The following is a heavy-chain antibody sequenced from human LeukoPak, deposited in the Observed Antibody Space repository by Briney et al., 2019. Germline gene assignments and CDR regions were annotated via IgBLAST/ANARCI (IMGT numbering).Heavy chain of an antibody. J-gene: IGHJ5*02. Sequence: SETLSLTCAVYGGSFSGYYWSWIRQPPGKGLEWIGEINHSGSTNYNPSLKSRVTISVDTSKNQLSLKLSSVTAADTALYYCARESNYHGSGTGWFDPWGQGTLVTVSS. V-gene: IGHV4-34*01. D-gene: IGHD3-10*01. CDR1: GGSFSGYY. CDR3: ARESNYHGSGTGWFDP. CDR2: INHSGST.